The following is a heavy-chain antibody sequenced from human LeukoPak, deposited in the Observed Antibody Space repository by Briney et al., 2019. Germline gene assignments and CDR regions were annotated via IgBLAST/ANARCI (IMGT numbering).Heavy chain of an antibody. D-gene: IGHD3-3*01. CDR1: GFTFSSYG. CDR3: AKCGITIFGVIKSPFDY. V-gene: IGHV3-30*02. J-gene: IGHJ4*02. CDR2: IRYNGGNK. Sequence: GGSLRLSCAASGFTFSSYGMHWVRQAPGKGLEWVAFIRYNGGNKYYADSVKGRFTISRDNSKNTLYLQMNSLRAEDTAVYYCAKCGITIFGVIKSPFDYWGQGTLVTVSS.